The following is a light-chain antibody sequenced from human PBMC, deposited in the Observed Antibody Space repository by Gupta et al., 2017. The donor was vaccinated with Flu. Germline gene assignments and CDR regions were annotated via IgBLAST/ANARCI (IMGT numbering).Light chain of an antibody. CDR2: EDN. V-gene: IGLV6-57*01. J-gene: IGLJ3*02. CDR3: QSYDTSNHDWV. Sequence: NFVLTQPHSVPESPGKTVTIYCTRSSGSIASNYVQWYQQRPGSSPTTVIYEDNQRPSGVPDRFSGSIDSSSNSASLTISGLKTEDGADYYCQSYDTSNHDWVFGGGTKLTVL. CDR1: SGSIASNY.